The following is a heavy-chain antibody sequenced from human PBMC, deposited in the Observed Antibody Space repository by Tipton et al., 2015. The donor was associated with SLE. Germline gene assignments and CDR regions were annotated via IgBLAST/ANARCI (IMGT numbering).Heavy chain of an antibody. V-gene: IGHV4-59*01. J-gene: IGHJ4*02. CDR2: IYYSGST. CDR3: ARSDDYYDSSAPFDY. CDR1: GFTFSNAW. D-gene: IGHD3-22*01. Sequence: ESLRLSCAASGFTFSNAWMNWVRQAPGKGLEWIGYIYYSGSTNYNPSLKSRVTISVDTSKNQFSLKLSSVTAADTAVYYCARSDDYYDSSAPFDYWGQGTLVTASS.